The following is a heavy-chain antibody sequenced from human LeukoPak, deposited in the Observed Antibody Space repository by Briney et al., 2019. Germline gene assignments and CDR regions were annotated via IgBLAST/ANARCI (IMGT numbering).Heavy chain of an antibody. J-gene: IGHJ4*02. V-gene: IGHV3-64D*06. CDR1: GFTFSSYA. D-gene: IGHD6-19*01. CDR2: ISSNGGST. Sequence: PGGSLRLSCSASGFTFSSYAMHWVRQAPGKGLEYVSAISSNGGSTYYADSVKGRFTISRYNSKNALYLQMSSLRAEDTAVYYCVNSIAVARGTGYWGQGTLVTVSS. CDR3: VNSIAVARGTGY.